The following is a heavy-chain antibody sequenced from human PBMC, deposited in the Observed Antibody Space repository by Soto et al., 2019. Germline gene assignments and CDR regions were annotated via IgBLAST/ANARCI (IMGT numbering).Heavy chain of an antibody. J-gene: IGHJ6*03. CDR1: GFTFSSYA. D-gene: IGHD3-3*01. CDR3: AKAGLYYDFWSGYSAYYMDV. Sequence: SLRLSCAASGFTFSSYAMSWVRQAPGKGLEWVSAISGSGGSTYYADSVKGRFTISRDNSKNTLYLQMNSLRAEDTAVYYCAKAGLYYDFWSGYSAYYMDVWGKGTTVTVSS. CDR2: ISGSGGST. V-gene: IGHV3-23*01.